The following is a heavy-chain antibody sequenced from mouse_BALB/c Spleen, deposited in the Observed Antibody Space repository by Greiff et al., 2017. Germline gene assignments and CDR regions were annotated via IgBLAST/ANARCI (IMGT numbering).Heavy chain of an antibody. CDR1: GYSITSDYA. CDR3: ARRGSSDY. CDR2: ISYSGST. D-gene: IGHD1-1*01. J-gene: IGHJ2*01. V-gene: IGHV3-2*02. Sequence: VQLKESGPGLVKPSQSLSLTCTVTGYSITSDYAWNWIRQFPGNKLEWMGYISYSGSTSYNPSLKSRISITRDTSKNQFFLQLNSVTTEDTATYYCARRGSSDYWGQGTTLTVSS.